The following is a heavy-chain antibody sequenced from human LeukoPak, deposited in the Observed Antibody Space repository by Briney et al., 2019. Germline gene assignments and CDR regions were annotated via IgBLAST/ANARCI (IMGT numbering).Heavy chain of an antibody. CDR1: GYSFTSHW. J-gene: IGHJ4*02. D-gene: IGHD6-19*01. Sequence: GESLKISCKGSGYSFTSHWIGWVRQMPGRGLEWMGIIYPADSDTRYSPSFEGQITISADKSISTAYLQWSSLKASDTAMYFCARHYFNYIIGWTTYYDYWGQGTLVTVSS. CDR2: IYPADSDT. CDR3: ARHYFNYIIGWTTYYDY. V-gene: IGHV5-51*01.